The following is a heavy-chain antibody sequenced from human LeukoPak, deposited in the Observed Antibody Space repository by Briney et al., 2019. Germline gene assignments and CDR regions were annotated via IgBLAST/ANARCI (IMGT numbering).Heavy chain of an antibody. CDR1: GFTFSRYA. CDR3: ARQGHHDSTGYSYFQH. Sequence: QPGRSLRLSCAASGFTFSRYAIHWVRQAPGKGLEWVAGISYDGSNKYYADSVKGRFTISRDNSKNTLFLQMDSLRVDDTAVYYCARQGHHDSTGYSYFQHWGQGALVTVSA. D-gene: IGHD3-22*01. V-gene: IGHV3-30-3*01. J-gene: IGHJ1*01. CDR2: ISYDGSNK.